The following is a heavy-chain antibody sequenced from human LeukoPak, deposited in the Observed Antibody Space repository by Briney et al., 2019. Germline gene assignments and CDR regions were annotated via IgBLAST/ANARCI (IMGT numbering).Heavy chain of an antibody. V-gene: IGHV3-30*02. CDR2: IRNDGSDK. CDR3: ATYNWGYDVDF. Sequence: GGSLRLSCAASGFTFSCCGIHWVRQAPGKGLEWVTFIRNDGSDKYYADSVKGRFTISRDNAKNTLYLQMNSLRAEDTAVYYCATYNWGYDVDFWGQGTLVAVSS. J-gene: IGHJ4*02. CDR1: GFTFSCCG. D-gene: IGHD1-20*01.